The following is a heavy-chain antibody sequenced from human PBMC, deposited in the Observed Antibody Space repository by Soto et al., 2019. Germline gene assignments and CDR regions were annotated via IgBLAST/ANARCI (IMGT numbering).Heavy chain of an antibody. CDR3: ARGPFCGNDCYFDV. Sequence: SETLSLTGTVAVGSSSGFYWSWVRQPAGKGLEWIGRIYSSGATKYNPSLRNRVTMSVDTSTDQYSLNLASMTAADTAVYFCARGPFCGNDCYFDVWGQGTQVTVSS. CDR1: VGSSSGFY. CDR2: IYSSGAT. J-gene: IGHJ4*02. D-gene: IGHD2-21*02. V-gene: IGHV4-4*07.